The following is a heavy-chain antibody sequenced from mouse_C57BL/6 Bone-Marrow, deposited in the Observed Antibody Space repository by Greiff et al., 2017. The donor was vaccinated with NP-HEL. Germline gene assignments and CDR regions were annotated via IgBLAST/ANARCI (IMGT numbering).Heavy chain of an antibody. Sequence: VQLQQSGAELVMPGASVKLSCKASGYTFTSYWMHWVKQRPGQGLEWIGEIDPSDSYTNYNQKFKGKSTLTVDKSSSTAYMQLSSLTSEDSAVYYCAREGWLLLYFDYWGQGTTLTVSS. V-gene: IGHV1-69*01. CDR2: IDPSDSYT. CDR3: AREGWLLLYFDY. J-gene: IGHJ2*01. CDR1: GYTFTSYW. D-gene: IGHD2-3*01.